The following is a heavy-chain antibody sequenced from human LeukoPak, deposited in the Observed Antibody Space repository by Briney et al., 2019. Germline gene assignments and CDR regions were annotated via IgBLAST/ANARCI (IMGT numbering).Heavy chain of an antibody. J-gene: IGHJ4*02. V-gene: IGHV4-39*01. CDR2: IYYSGST. D-gene: IGHD3-22*01. CDR1: GGSISRSSYY. CDR3: ASRSDDSSLYYFDY. Sequence: SETLSLTCTVSGGSISRSSYYWGWIRPPPGKGLEWIGSIYYSGSTYDNPSLKSRVTISVHTSKNQLSLKLSSVTAADTAVYYCASRSDDSSLYYFDYWGQGTLVTVSS.